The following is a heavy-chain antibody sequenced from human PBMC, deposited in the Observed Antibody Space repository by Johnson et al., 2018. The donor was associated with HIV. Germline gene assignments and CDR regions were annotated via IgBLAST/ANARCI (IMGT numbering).Heavy chain of an antibody. Sequence: QVQLVESGGGVVQPGRSLRLSCAASGFTFSSYAMHWVRQAPGKGLEWVAVISYDGSNKYYADSVKGRFTISRDNSKNTLYLQMNSLRAEDTAVYYCARDRYYDSSGSHAFDIWGPGTVVTVSS. D-gene: IGHD3-22*01. CDR2: ISYDGSNK. CDR1: GFTFSSYA. J-gene: IGHJ3*02. V-gene: IGHV3-30*04. CDR3: ARDRYYDSSGSHAFDI.